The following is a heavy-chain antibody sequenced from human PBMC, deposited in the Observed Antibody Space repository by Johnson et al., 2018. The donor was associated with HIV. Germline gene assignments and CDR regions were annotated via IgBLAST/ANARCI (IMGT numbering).Heavy chain of an antibody. J-gene: IGHJ3*02. CDR1: GFTVSSNY. Sequence: VQLVESGGGLVQPGGSLRLSCAASGFTVSSNYMTWVRQAPGKGLEWVSVIYSGGSTYYADSVKGRFTISRDNSKNTLYLQINSLRAEDTAVYYCARDGRDGYNYRWLWGAFDIWGQGTMVTVS. CDR3: ARDGRDGYNYRWLWGAFDI. D-gene: IGHD5-24*01. V-gene: IGHV3-66*01. CDR2: IYSGGST.